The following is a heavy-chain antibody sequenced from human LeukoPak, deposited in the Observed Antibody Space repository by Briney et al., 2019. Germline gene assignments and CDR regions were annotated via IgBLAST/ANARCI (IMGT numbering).Heavy chain of an antibody. J-gene: IGHJ5*02. CDR1: GYTFTSHG. D-gene: IGHD3-9*01. CDR2: ISTYNGNT. Sequence: ASVKVSCKASGYTFTSHGISWVRQAPGQGLEWMGWISTYNGNTNYAQKLQGRVSMTTDTSTSTAYMDLRSLRSDDTAVYYCARLEGTGYRGGWLDPWGQGSLVTVSS. V-gene: IGHV1-18*01. CDR3: ARLEGTGYRGGWLDP.